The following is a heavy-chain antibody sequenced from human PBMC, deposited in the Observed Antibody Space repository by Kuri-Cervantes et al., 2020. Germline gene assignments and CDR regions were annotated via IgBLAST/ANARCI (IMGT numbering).Heavy chain of an antibody. CDR2: IKQDGSEK. D-gene: IGHD6-13*01. Sequence: GESLKISCAASGFTFSSYWMSWVRQAPGKGLEWVANIKQDGSEKYYVDSVKGRFTISRDNAKNSLYLQMNSLRAEDTAVYYCARDSAALHLLTLDYWGQGTLVTVSS. CDR1: GFTFSSYW. J-gene: IGHJ4*02. V-gene: IGHV3-7*01. CDR3: ARDSAALHLLTLDY.